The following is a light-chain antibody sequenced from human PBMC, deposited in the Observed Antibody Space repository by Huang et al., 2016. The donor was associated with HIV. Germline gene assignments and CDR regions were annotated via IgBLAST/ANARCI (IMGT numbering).Light chain of an antibody. CDR1: QSIGTY. J-gene: IGKJ4*01. V-gene: IGKV1-39*01. CDR2: VAS. CDR3: QQSYSALGLT. Sequence: DIQMTQSPSSLSASVGDRVTIACRASQSIGTYLNWDQQKPGKAPRLMLHVASSLQSGVPSRFSGSGSGTDFTLTISSLQPEDYATYDCQQSYSALGLTFGGGTKVEIK.